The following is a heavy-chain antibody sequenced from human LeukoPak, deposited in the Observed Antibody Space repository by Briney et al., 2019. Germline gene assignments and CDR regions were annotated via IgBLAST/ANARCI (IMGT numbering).Heavy chain of an antibody. Sequence: SETLSLTCTVSGGSFSSGGYLWSWIRQHPGKGLEWIGYIYYSGSTYYNPSLKSRVTISVDTSKNQFSLKLSSVTAADTAVYYCAREEMATIRYFDYWGQGALVTVSS. CDR3: AREEMATIRYFDY. V-gene: IGHV4-31*03. CDR1: GGSFSSGGYL. D-gene: IGHD5-24*01. J-gene: IGHJ4*02. CDR2: IYYSGST.